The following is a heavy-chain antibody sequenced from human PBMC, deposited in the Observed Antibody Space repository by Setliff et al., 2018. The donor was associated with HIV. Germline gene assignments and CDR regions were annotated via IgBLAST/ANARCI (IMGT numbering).Heavy chain of an antibody. V-gene: IGHV4-4*07. CDR1: GVSISNYY. Sequence: PSETLSLTCTVSGVSISNYYWSWIRQPAGKGLEWIGRIYTSGNTNYNPSLKSRVTMSVDTSKKQFSLKLTSVTAADTAVYYCAREWGSGWYFFRIDYWGQGTLVTVSS. CDR3: AREWGSGWYFFRIDY. D-gene: IGHD6-19*01. J-gene: IGHJ4*02. CDR2: IYTSGNT.